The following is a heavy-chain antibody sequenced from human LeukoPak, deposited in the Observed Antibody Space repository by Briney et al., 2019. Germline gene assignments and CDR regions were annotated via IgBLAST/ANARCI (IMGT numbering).Heavy chain of an antibody. CDR3: ARRGTIAVPVFWFDP. J-gene: IGHJ5*02. V-gene: IGHV3-7*01. D-gene: IGHD6-19*01. CDR1: GLTFSNYG. Sequence: GGSLRLSCTVSGLTFSNYGMHWVRQAPGKGLEWVANIKQDGSEKYYLDSLEGRFTISRDNAKNSVYLQINRLRAEDTAVYYCARRGTIAVPVFWFDPWGQGTLVIVSS. CDR2: IKQDGSEK.